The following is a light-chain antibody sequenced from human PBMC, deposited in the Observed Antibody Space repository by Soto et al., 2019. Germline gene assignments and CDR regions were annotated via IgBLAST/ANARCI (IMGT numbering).Light chain of an antibody. CDR3: QQRSNWPLT. CDR2: GAS. CDR1: QSVSKY. V-gene: IGKV3-11*01. J-gene: IGKJ4*01. Sequence: ERGMAQSPATLSVSLGERATRCCRASQSVSKYLAWYQQTPGQAPRLLIYGASNRATGVPARFSGSGSGTDFSLTISGLEPEDFAVYYCQQRSNWPLTFGGGTKVDIK.